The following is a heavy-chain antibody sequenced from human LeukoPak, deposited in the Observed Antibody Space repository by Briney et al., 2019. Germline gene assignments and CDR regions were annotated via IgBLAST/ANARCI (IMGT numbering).Heavy chain of an antibody. CDR1: GFTFSSYW. Sequence: GGSLRLSCAASGFTFSSYWMSWVRQAPGKGLEWVSYISSSSSTIYCADSVKGRFTISRDNAKNSLYLQMNSLRAEDTAVYYCARDGGYSSSWTPFDYWGQGTLVTVSS. D-gene: IGHD6-13*01. J-gene: IGHJ4*02. V-gene: IGHV3-48*01. CDR3: ARDGGYSSSWTPFDY. CDR2: ISSSSSTI.